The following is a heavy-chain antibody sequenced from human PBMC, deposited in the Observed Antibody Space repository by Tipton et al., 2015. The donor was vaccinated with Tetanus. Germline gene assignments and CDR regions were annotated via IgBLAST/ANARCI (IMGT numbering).Heavy chain of an antibody. J-gene: IGHJ6*02. Sequence: SLRLSCADTGFRFSSDWMGWVRQAAGKGLKWVAHINRDGGEKACADAVQGRFSISRDSAKNSLSLQMNSLRAEDTAVYYCARYLLAYGMDVWGQGTTVTVSS. CDR3: ARYLLAYGMDV. CDR1: GFRFSSDW. CDR2: INRDGGEK. V-gene: IGHV3-7*03.